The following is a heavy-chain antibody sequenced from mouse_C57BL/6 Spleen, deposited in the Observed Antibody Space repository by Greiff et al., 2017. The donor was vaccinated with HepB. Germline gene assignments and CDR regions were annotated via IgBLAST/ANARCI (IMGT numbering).Heavy chain of an antibody. Sequence: VQLQQSGAELVRPGASVTLSCKASGYTFTDYEMHWVKQTPVHGLEWIGAIDPETGGTAYNQKFKGKAILTADKSSSTAYMELRSLTSEDSAVYYCKRKAYGYDVTAVGFAYWGQGTLVTVSA. CDR1: GYTFTDYE. CDR3: KRKAYGYDVTAVGFAY. J-gene: IGHJ3*01. CDR2: IDPETGGT. D-gene: IGHD2-2*01. V-gene: IGHV1-15*01.